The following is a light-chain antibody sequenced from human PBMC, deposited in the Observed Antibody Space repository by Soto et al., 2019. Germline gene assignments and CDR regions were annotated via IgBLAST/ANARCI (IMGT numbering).Light chain of an antibody. V-gene: IGKV1-5*01. CDR3: QQFDSYSREFT. J-gene: IGKJ3*01. Sequence: DIQMTQSPSTLSASLGDRVTITCRASQSITTWLAWYQQKPGKAPNLLIYDGSRLEDGVPSRFSGSVSGTEFTLTVSSLQPEDFGTYYCQQFDSYSREFTCGPGTKVDIK. CDR1: QSITTW. CDR2: DGS.